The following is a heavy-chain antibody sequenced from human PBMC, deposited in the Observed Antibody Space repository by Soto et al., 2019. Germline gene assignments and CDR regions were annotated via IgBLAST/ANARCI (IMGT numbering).Heavy chain of an antibody. V-gene: IGHV3-30*04. CDR2: ISYDGRDE. D-gene: IGHD5-12*01. CDR1: GFTFSSYA. Sequence: QVQLVESGGGVVQPGRSLRLSCAASGFTFSSYAVQWVRQAPGKGLEWVAIISYDGRDEDYADSVKGRFTISRDNSRSTLDLQMNSLRPEDTAVYYCAKGRGYSGYFNGETDSWGQGILVTVSS. J-gene: IGHJ4*02. CDR3: AKGRGYSGYFNGETDS.